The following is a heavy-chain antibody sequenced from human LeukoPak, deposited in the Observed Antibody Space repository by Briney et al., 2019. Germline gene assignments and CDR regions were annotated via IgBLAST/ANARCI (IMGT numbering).Heavy chain of an antibody. CDR1: GYTFTGYY. D-gene: IGHD2-21*02. Sequence: ASMKVSCKASGYTFTGYYMHWVRQAPGQGLEWMGWINPNSGGTNYAQKFRGRVTMTRDTSISTAYMELSRLRSDDTAVYYCARGYCGGDCYLFDYWGQGTLVTVSS. J-gene: IGHJ4*02. CDR2: INPNSGGT. CDR3: ARGYCGGDCYLFDY. V-gene: IGHV1-2*02.